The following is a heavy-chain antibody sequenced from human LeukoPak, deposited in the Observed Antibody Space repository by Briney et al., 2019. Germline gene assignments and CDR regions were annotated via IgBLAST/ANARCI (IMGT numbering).Heavy chain of an antibody. V-gene: IGHV6-1*01. CDR3: ARDQGGFDC. Sequence: SQTLSLTCDLSGDNVSTNIAAWNWIRQSPSRGLEWLGRTHYRSRWQNDYAPSVKSRITINPDTSRNQFSLQLHSVTPEDTAVYYCARDQGGFDCGGQGTLVTVSS. CDR1: GDNVSTNIAA. D-gene: IGHD1-26*01. J-gene: IGHJ4*01. CDR2: THYRSRWQN.